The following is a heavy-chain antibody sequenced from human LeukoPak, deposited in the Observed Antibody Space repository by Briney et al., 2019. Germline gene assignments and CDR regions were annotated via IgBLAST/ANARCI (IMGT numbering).Heavy chain of an antibody. CDR1: GFTFSSYS. CDR2: ISSSSSYI. J-gene: IGHJ4*02. D-gene: IGHD6-13*01. Sequence: GPLRLSCAASGFTFSSYSMNWVRQAPGKGLEWVSSISSSSSYIYYADSVKGRFTISRDNAKNSLYLQMNSLRAEDTAVYYCARVGSSSLSYYFDYWGQGTLVTVSS. V-gene: IGHV3-21*01. CDR3: ARVGSSSLSYYFDY.